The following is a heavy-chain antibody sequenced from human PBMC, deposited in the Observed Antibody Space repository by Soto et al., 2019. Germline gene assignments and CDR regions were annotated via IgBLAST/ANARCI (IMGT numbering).Heavy chain of an antibody. CDR3: AKDIGRYCSGGSCYFDY. D-gene: IGHD2-15*01. J-gene: IGHJ4*02. V-gene: IGHV3-23*01. Sequence: GSLRLSCAASGFTFSSYAMSWVRQAPGKGLEWVSATSGSGGSTYYADSVKGRFTISRDNSKNTLYLQMNSLRAEDTAVYYCAKDIGRYCSGGSCYFDYWGQGTLVTVSS. CDR1: GFTFSSYA. CDR2: TSGSGGST.